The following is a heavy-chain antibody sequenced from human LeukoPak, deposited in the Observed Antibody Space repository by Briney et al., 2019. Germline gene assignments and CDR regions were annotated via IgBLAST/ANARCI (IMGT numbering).Heavy chain of an antibody. D-gene: IGHD6-13*01. V-gene: IGHV1-18*01. J-gene: IGHJ6*02. Sequence: GASVTVSCKASGYTFISYGISWMRQAPGQGLEWMGWISAYNGNTNNAQKFQGRVTVTTDTSTSTAYMELRSLRSDDTAVYYCASRPHSSSWYRYYYYGMDVWGQGTTVTVSS. CDR1: GYTFISYG. CDR2: ISAYNGNT. CDR3: ASRPHSSSWYRYYYYGMDV.